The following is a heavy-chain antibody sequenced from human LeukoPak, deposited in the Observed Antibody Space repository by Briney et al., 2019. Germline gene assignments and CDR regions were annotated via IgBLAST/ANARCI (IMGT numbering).Heavy chain of an antibody. CDR2: ISSSSSYI. D-gene: IGHD5-12*01. J-gene: IGHJ4*02. CDR1: GFTFSSYS. V-gene: IGHV3-21*01. CDR3: ARNTIIWRDGYNPLDY. Sequence: KAGGSLRLSCAASGFTFSSYSMNWVRQAPGKGLEWVSSISSSSSYIYYADSVKGRFTISRDNAKNSLYLQMNSLRAEDTAVYYCARNTIIWRDGYNPLDYWGQGTLVTVSS.